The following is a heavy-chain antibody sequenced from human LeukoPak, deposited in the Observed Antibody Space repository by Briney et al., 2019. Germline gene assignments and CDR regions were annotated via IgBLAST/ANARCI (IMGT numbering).Heavy chain of an antibody. V-gene: IGHV3-21*01. D-gene: IGHD3-3*01. CDR1: GLTVSSNY. CDR3: ARDLNLEWLLYRYYYYYMDV. CDR2: ISSSSGYI. J-gene: IGHJ6*03. Sequence: GGSLRLSCAASGLTVSSNYMNWVRQAPGKGLEWVSSISSSSGYIYYADSVKGRFTISRDNAKNSLYLQMNSLRAEDTAVYYCARDLNLEWLLYRYYYYYMDVWGKGTTVTVSS.